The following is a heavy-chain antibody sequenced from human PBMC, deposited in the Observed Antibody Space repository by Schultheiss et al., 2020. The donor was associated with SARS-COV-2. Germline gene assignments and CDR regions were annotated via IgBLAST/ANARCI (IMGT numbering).Heavy chain of an antibody. V-gene: IGHV3-9*01. CDR2: ISWNSRTR. Sequence: GGSLRLSCEASGLTLSNYWMHWVRQAPGKGLVWVSRISWNSRTRGYADSVKGRFTISRDNAKNSLYLQMNSLRAEDTAVYYCARYKDIVLMVYATANYYFHYWGQGTLVTVSS. J-gene: IGHJ4*02. CDR3: ARYKDIVLMVYATANYYFHY. CDR1: GLTLSNYW. D-gene: IGHD2-8*01.